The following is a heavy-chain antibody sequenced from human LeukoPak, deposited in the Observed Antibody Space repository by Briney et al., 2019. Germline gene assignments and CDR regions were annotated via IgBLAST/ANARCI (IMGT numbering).Heavy chain of an antibody. J-gene: IGHJ4*02. CDR3: ARLDGTYYYGSGSSPVDY. D-gene: IGHD3-10*01. Sequence: GGPLEISCKGSGSRFTSYWIGWVRQMPGKGLEGMGIINPGDSDTRYRPSFQGQVTISADKSISTAYLQWSSLKASDTAMYYCARLDGTYYYGSGSSPVDYWGQGTLVTVSS. CDR2: INPGDSDT. CDR1: GSRFTSYW. V-gene: IGHV5-51*01.